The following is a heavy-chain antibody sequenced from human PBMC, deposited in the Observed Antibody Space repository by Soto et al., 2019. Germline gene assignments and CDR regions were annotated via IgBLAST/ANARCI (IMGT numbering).Heavy chain of an antibody. Sequence: QVQLVESGGGVVQPGGSLRLSCAASGFIFSNYAMHWVRQAPGKGLEWVAAVSTDGSRKYYADSVKGRFTISRDNSKNMLYLEVNSLRAEDPAVYFCTRDIAGETKLDYWGQGTLVTVSS. CDR3: TRDIAGETKLDY. D-gene: IGHD1-26*01. CDR1: GFIFSNYA. J-gene: IGHJ4*02. CDR2: VSTDGSRK. V-gene: IGHV3-30-3*01.